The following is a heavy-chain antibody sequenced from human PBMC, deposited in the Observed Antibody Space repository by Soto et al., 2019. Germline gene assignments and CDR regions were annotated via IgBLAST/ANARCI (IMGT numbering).Heavy chain of an antibody. CDR1: GFTFSSYA. J-gene: IGHJ4*02. V-gene: IGHV3-23*01. CDR3: AKGVRTGPDYGFDY. D-gene: IGHD3-10*01. CDR2: ISGSGIPT. Sequence: GGSLRLSCVASGFTFSSYAMIWVRQAPGQGLELVSAISGSGIPTYHADSVKGRFTISRDNSKNTVYLQMNGLRVEDTAIYYCAKGVRTGPDYGFDYWGRGTLVTVSS.